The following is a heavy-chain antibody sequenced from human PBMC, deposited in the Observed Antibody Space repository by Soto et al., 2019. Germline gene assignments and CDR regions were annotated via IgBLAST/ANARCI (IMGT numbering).Heavy chain of an antibody. CDR2: ISAVDPST. Sequence: RLSCAASGFTFNHYSMSWVRQAQGKGLEWVSAISAVDPSTYYADSVKGRFTISRDNSKNTLFLQMNNLRVEDSAIYYCVKFQRSPLCHFVYWGQGTLVTVSS. CDR1: GFTFNHYS. V-gene: IGHV3-23*01. J-gene: IGHJ4*02. D-gene: IGHD2-21*01. CDR3: VKFQRSPLCHFVY.